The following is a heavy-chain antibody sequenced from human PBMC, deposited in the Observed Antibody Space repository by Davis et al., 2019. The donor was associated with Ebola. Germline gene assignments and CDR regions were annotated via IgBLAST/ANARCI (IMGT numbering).Heavy chain of an antibody. CDR1: GFAFSNYN. CDR3: ARETHISSRSDW. D-gene: IGHD2-2*01. V-gene: IGHV3-48*01. J-gene: IGHJ4*02. Sequence: PGGSLRLSCTASGFAFSNYNMNWVRQAPGKGLEWVSSITTNGWSTYYADSVKGRFIISRDNAKNSLFLQMRSLRGDDTAVYFCARETHISSRSDWWGQGTLVTVSS. CDR2: ITTNGWST.